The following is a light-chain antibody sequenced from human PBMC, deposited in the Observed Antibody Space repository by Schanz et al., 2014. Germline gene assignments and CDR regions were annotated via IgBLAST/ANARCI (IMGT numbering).Light chain of an antibody. CDR2: DAS. J-gene: IGKJ2*01. CDR1: QSVSGY. Sequence: EIVMTQSPATLSVSPGERATLSCRASQSVSGYLAWYQQKPGQAPRLLISDASNRATGVPDRFSGSGSGTDFTLTISRLEPEDSAVYYCQHYGSSPPFAFGQGTKLEIK. CDR3: QHYGSSPPFA. V-gene: IGKV3-20*01.